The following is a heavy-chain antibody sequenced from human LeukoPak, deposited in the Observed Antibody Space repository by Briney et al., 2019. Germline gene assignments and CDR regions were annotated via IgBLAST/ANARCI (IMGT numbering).Heavy chain of an antibody. J-gene: IGHJ5*02. Sequence: PSETLSLTCAVYGGSFSGYYWSWIRQPPGKGLEWIGEINHSGSTNYNPSLKSRVTISVDTSKNQFSLKLSSVTAADTAVYYCARRGVRITMVRGVKNWFDPWGQGTLVTVSS. CDR1: GGSFSGYY. CDR2: INHSGST. V-gene: IGHV4-34*01. CDR3: ARRGVRITMVRGVKNWFDP. D-gene: IGHD3-10*01.